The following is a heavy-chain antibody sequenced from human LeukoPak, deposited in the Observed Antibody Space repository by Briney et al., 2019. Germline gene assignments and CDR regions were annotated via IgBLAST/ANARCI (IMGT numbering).Heavy chain of an antibody. D-gene: IGHD3-10*02. CDR2: ITARSKSI. CDR3: LFGELSY. Sequence: GGSLRLSCATSGFTFSSHDMNWVRQAPGKGLEWVSSITARSKSIDYADSVKGRFAISRDNAKNSLFLQMDSLRVEDTAVYYCLFGELSYWGQGTLVTVSS. V-gene: IGHV3-21*01. CDR1: GFTFSSHD. J-gene: IGHJ4*02.